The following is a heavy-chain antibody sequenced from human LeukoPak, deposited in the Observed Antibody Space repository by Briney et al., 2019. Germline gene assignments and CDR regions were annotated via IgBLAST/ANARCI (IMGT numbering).Heavy chain of an antibody. CDR1: GGSISSYY. Sequence: PSETLSLTCTVSGGSISSYYWSWIRQPPGKGLEWIGYISYSGSTNFNPSLKSRVTISVDTSKNQFSLKLSSVTAADTAVYYCAGRTVDTGPDYWGQGTLVTVSS. J-gene: IGHJ4*02. CDR3: AGRTVDTGPDY. D-gene: IGHD5-18*01. CDR2: ISYSGST. V-gene: IGHV4-59*01.